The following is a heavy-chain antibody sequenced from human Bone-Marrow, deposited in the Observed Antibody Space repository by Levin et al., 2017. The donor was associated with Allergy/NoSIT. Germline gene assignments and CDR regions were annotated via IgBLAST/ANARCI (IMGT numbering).Heavy chain of an antibody. CDR1: GFTFSSSA. V-gene: IGHV3-23*01. Sequence: LSLTCAASGFTFSSSAMSWVRQAPGKGLEWVSAISGSGGSTYYADSVKGRFTISRDNSKNTLYLQMNSLRAEDTAVYYCANGGGRHYFDYWGQGTLVTVSS. J-gene: IGHJ4*02. CDR3: ANGGGRHYFDY. CDR2: ISGSGGST. D-gene: IGHD3-16*01.